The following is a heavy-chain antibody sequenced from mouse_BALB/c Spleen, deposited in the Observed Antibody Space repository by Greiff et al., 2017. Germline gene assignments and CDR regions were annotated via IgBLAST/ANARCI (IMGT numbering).Heavy chain of an antibody. CDR1: GYTFSSYW. CDR3: TRETRVWFAY. Sequence: LQQPGSELVRPGASVKLSCKASGYTFSSYWMHWVKQRPGQGLEWIGNIYPGSGSTNYDEKFKSKATLTVDTSSSTAYMQLSSLTSEDSAVYYCTRETRVWFAYWGQGTLVTVSA. CDR2: IYPGSGST. V-gene: IGHV1S22*01. J-gene: IGHJ3*01.